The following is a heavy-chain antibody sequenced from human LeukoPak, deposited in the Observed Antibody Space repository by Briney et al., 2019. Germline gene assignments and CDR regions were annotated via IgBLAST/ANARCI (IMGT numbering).Heavy chain of an antibody. CDR3: ARDHSSSWYSDY. Sequence: GGSLRLSCAASGFTFDNYGMHWVRQAPGKGLVWVSRINTDGSSTSYADSVKGRFTISRDNAKNTLYLQMNSLRAEDTAVYYCARDHSSSWYSDYWGQGTLVTVSS. CDR1: GFTFDNYG. D-gene: IGHD6-13*01. J-gene: IGHJ4*02. CDR2: INTDGSST. V-gene: IGHV3-74*01.